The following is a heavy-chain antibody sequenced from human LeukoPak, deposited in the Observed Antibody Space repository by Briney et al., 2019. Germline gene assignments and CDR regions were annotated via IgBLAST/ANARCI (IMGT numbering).Heavy chain of an antibody. D-gene: IGHD4-17*01. CDR1: GFTFNSYT. Sequence: GGSLRLSCAASGFTFNSYTMSWVRQAPGKGLEWVSAISDSGYSTYYADSVKGRFTISRDRSKNTVYLQMNGLRADDTAVYYCAKDDVAAFATVYMDVWGKGTTVTVSS. CDR2: ISDSGYST. V-gene: IGHV3-23*01. CDR3: AKDDVAAFATVYMDV. J-gene: IGHJ6*03.